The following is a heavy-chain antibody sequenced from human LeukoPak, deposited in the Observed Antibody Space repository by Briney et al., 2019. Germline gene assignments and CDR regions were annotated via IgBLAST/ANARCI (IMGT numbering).Heavy chain of an antibody. V-gene: IGHV4-30-2*01. Sequence: SETLSLTCTVSGGSVNSGSSYWSWIRQPPGKGLEWIGYIYHIGSTYYNPSLKSRVTISVDTSKNQFSLKLYSVTAADTAVYYCARSGNYFDYWGQGTLVTVSS. CDR3: ARSGNYFDY. CDR1: GGSVNSGSSY. J-gene: IGHJ4*02. CDR2: IYHIGST. D-gene: IGHD1-1*01.